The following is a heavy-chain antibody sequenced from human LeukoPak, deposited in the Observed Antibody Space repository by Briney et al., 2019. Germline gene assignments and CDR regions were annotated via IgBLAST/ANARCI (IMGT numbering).Heavy chain of an antibody. V-gene: IGHV3-21*01. CDR2: ISSISSYI. CDR1: GFTFSSYS. D-gene: IGHD6-13*01. CDR3: ARDPSYRYTSSLSYYYTMDV. Sequence: GGSLRLSCAASGFTFSSYSMNWVRQAPGKGLEWVSSISSISSYIYYADSVKGRFTASRDNAKNSLYLQMDSLRAEDTAVYFCARDPSYRYTSSLSYYYTMDVWGQGTTVTVSS. J-gene: IGHJ6*02.